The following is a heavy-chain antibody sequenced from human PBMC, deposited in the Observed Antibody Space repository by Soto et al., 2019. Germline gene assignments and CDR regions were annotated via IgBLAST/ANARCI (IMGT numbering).Heavy chain of an antibody. D-gene: IGHD4-17*01. Sequence: ASVKVSCKASGYTFTGYYMHWVRQAPGQGLEWMGWINPNSGGTNYAQKFQGWVTMTRDTSMSTAYMELSRLRSDDTAVYYCARHMMAQFTVTTRLGAFAIWGQGTMVTVSS. CDR2: INPNSGGT. J-gene: IGHJ3*02. CDR1: GYTFTGYY. CDR3: ARHMMAQFTVTTRLGAFAI. V-gene: IGHV1-2*04.